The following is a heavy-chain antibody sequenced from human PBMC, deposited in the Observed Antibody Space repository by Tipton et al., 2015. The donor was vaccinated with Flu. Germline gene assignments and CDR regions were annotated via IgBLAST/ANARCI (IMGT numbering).Heavy chain of an antibody. CDR2: INPDSGDT. CDR1: GYTFTDFF. J-gene: IGHJ5*02. V-gene: IGHV1-2*06. D-gene: IGHD2-15*01. CDR3: ARAGCVDRGSQRWWFDP. Sequence: QLVQSGAEVKTPGASVKVSCKASGYTFTDFFIHWARQAPGQGLGWMGRINPDSGDTDYAQEFQARDTMTSETSVSIAYMGLSRLTSDDTAVYYCARAGCVDRGSQRWWFDPWGQGAVVTVSS.